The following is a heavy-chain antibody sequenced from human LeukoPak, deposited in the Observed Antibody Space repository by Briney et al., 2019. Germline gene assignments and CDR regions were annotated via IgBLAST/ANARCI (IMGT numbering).Heavy chain of an antibody. Sequence: SETLSLTCTVSGGSISSSSYYWGWIRQPPGKGLEWIGSIYYSGSTYYNPSLQSRVTISIDTSKNQFSLKLSSVTAADTAVYYCARAEFDSSGYYLINAFDIWGQGTMVTVSS. V-gene: IGHV4-39*07. J-gene: IGHJ3*02. CDR1: GGSISSSSYY. D-gene: IGHD3-22*01. CDR2: IYYSGST. CDR3: ARAEFDSSGYYLINAFDI.